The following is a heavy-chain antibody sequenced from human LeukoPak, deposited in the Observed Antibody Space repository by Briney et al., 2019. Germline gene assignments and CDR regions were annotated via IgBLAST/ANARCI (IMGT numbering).Heavy chain of an antibody. J-gene: IGHJ5*02. CDR3: AKEWFGESPFDP. CDR1: GFTFSSYA. CDR2: ISYDGSNK. D-gene: IGHD3-10*01. V-gene: IGHV3-30-3*01. Sequence: SGGSLRLSCAASGFTFSSYAMLWVRQAPGKGLEWVAVISYDGSNKYYADSVKGRFTISRDNSKNTLYLQMNSLRAEDTAVYYCAKEWFGESPFDPWGQGTLVTVSS.